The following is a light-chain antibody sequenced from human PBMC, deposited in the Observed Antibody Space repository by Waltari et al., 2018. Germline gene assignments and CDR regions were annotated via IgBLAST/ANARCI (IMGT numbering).Light chain of an antibody. CDR2: GVS. CDR3: SSFTSSATWV. J-gene: IGLJ3*02. V-gene: IGLV2-14*03. Sequence: QSALTQPASLSGSPRQSITISCTGTNSDLGGYNYVSWYQHHSGKAPKLRIFGVSDRPSGVSNRFSGSKSGNTASLTISELQADDEADYYCSSFTSSATWVFGGGTKLTVL. CDR1: NSDLGGYNY.